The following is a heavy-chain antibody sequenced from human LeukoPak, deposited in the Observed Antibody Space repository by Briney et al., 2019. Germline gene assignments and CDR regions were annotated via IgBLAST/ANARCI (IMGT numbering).Heavy chain of an antibody. Sequence: GASVKVSCKASGYTFTSYDINWVRQATGQGLEWMGWMNPNSGNTGYAQKFQGRVTMTRNTSISTAYMELSSLRSEDTAVYYCARDFSGYCYYYMDVWGKGTTVTISS. V-gene: IGHV1-8*02. CDR3: ARDFSGYCYYYMDV. D-gene: IGHD2/OR15-2a*01. CDR2: MNPNSGNT. J-gene: IGHJ6*03. CDR1: GYTFTSYD.